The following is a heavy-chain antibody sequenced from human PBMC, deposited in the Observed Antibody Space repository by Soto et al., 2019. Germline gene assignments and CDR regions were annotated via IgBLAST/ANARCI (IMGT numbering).Heavy chain of an antibody. D-gene: IGHD3-10*01. V-gene: IGHV3-23*01. Sequence: GGSLRLSCAASGFTFSSYAMSWVRQAPGKGLEWVSAISGSGGSTYYADSVKGRLTISRDNSKNTLYLQMNSLRAEDTAVYYCAKEDENNMVRGVSYPNDAFDIWGQGTMVTVSS. CDR1: GFTFSSYA. CDR2: ISGSGGST. J-gene: IGHJ3*02. CDR3: AKEDENNMVRGVSYPNDAFDI.